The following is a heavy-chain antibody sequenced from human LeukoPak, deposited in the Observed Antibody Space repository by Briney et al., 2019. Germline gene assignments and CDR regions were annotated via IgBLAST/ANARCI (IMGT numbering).Heavy chain of an antibody. CDR3: ARDGDYGLDY. D-gene: IGHD4-17*01. J-gene: IGHJ4*02. V-gene: IGHV1-8*01. CDR1: GYTFTSYD. Sequence: ASVKVSCKASGYTFTSYDINWVRQATGQGLEWMGWMNPNSGNTGYAQKFQGRVTMTRDTSTSTVYMELSSLRSEDTAVYYCARDGDYGLDYWGQGTLVTVSS. CDR2: MNPNSGNT.